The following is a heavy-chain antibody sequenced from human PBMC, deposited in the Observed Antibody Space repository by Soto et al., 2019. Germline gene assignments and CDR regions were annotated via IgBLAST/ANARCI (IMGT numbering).Heavy chain of an antibody. V-gene: IGHV5-10-1*01. CDR1: GYSFTNYW. CDR2: IDPSDSYT. CDR3: ARNKVGATSFDY. Sequence: PGESLKISCKGSGYSFTNYWIIWVRQMPGKGLEWMGRIDPSDSYTNYSPSFQGHATISADKSTSTAYLHWSSLKATDTAMYYCARNKVGATSFDYWGQGTLVTVSS. D-gene: IGHD1-26*01. J-gene: IGHJ4*02.